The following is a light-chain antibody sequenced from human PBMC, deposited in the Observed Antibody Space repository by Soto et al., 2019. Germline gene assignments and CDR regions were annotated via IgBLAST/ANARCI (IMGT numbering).Light chain of an antibody. J-gene: IGKJ1*01. CDR2: DAS. Sequence: DIQMTQSPSTLSASVGDRVTITCRASQSISSWLAWYPQKPGKAPKLLIYDASSLESGVPSRFSGRGSGTEFTLTISSLQPDDFATYYCQQYNSYWTFGQGTKVDIK. CDR1: QSISSW. CDR3: QQYNSYWT. V-gene: IGKV1-5*01.